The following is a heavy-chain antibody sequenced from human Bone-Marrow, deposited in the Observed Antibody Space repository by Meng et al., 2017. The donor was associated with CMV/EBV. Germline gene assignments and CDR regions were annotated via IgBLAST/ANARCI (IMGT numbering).Heavy chain of an antibody. V-gene: IGHV4-34*01. CDR1: GGSFSGYY. J-gene: IGHJ5*02. CDR3: ARLLIVWGFAP. D-gene: IGHD2/OR15-2a*01. Sequence: GSLRLSCAVYGGSFSGYYWSWIRQPPGKGLEWIGEINHSGSTNYNPSLKSRVTISVDTSKNQFSLKLSSVTAADTAVYYCARLLIVWGFAPWGQGPLVPVSS. CDR2: INHSGST.